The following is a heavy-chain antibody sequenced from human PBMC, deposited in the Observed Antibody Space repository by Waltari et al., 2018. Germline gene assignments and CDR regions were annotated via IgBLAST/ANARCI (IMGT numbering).Heavy chain of an antibody. CDR3: AKGASRGYCSGGSCYFDY. V-gene: IGHV3-23*01. CDR1: GFSFSSYA. D-gene: IGHD2-15*01. Sequence: EVQLLESGGGLVQPGGSLRLSCAASGFSFSSYAMSWVRQAPGKGLGWVSTFVGSGGSIYYADSVGGRFTISRDNSKNTLYLQLNSLRAEETAVYYCAKGASRGYCSGGSCYFDYWGQGTLVTVSS. J-gene: IGHJ4*02. CDR2: FVGSGGSI.